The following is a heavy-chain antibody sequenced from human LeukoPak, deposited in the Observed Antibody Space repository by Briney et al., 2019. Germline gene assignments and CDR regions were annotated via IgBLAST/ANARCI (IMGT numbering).Heavy chain of an antibody. CDR2: IRYDGSNK. CDR1: GFTFSSYG. Sequence: GGSLRLSCAASGFTFSSYGMHWVRQAPGKGLEWVAFIRYDGSNKYYADSVKGRFTISRDNSKNTLYLQMNSLRAEDTAAYYCAKKDSSGYNWFDPWGQGTLVTVSS. V-gene: IGHV3-30*02. CDR3: AKKDSSGYNWFDP. J-gene: IGHJ5*02. D-gene: IGHD3-22*01.